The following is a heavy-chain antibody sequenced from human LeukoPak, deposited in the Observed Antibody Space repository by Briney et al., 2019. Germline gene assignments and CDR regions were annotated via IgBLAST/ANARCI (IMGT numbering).Heavy chain of an antibody. CDR1: GLTFSSRW. CDR3: ASQSYARFDP. J-gene: IGHJ5*02. D-gene: IGHD3-16*01. V-gene: IGHV3-7*01. CDR2: IQPDGREQ. Sequence: GGSLRLSCAASGLTFSSRWMSWVRQAPGKGLEWVGNIQPDGREQYPVDSVKGRFTISRDNARNSLFLQMNSLRVEDTAVYYCASQSYARFDPWGQGTLVTVSS.